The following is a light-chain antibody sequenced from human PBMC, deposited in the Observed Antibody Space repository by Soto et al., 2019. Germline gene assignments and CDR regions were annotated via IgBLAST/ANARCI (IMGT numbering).Light chain of an antibody. J-gene: IGKJ3*01. CDR3: QQYDIWPFT. CDR2: GAF. CDR1: QSVSAN. Sequence: EIVMTQSPATLSVSPGESATLSCRASQSVSANLAWYQQRPGQAPRLLIYGAFTRATGIPGMISGSGSGTEFTLTISSLQSEDFAVYYCQQYDIWPFTFGPGNKVDIK. V-gene: IGKV3-15*01.